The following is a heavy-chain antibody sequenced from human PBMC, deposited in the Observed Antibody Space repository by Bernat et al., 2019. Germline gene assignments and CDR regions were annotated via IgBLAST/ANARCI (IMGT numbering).Heavy chain of an antibody. J-gene: IGHJ5*01. CDR2: IKGGNGNT. CDR1: GYTFTNYA. D-gene: IGHD1-26*01. V-gene: IGHV1-3*01. Sequence: QVHLVQSGAEVKKPGASVKVSCKASGYTFTNYAMHWVRQAPGQRLEWMGWIKGGNGNTKYSQNFQGRVTFIRDTSASTDYMELNSLGSEDTAVYYCARAGASPLGNWLDSWGQGTLVTVSS. CDR3: ARAGASPLGNWLDS.